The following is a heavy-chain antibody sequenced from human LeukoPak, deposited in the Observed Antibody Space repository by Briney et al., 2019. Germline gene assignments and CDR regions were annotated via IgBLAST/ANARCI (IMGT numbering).Heavy chain of an antibody. D-gene: IGHD6-19*01. CDR3: ARARSSYSSGWSAFDI. CDR1: GYSISSGYY. V-gene: IGHV4-38-2*01. J-gene: IGHJ3*02. Sequence: SETLSLTCAVSGYSISSGYYWGWIRQPPGKGLEWIGSIYHSGSTNYNPSLKSRVTISVDTSKNQFSLKLSSVTAADTAVYYCARARSSYSSGWSAFDIWGQGTMVTVSS. CDR2: IYHSGST.